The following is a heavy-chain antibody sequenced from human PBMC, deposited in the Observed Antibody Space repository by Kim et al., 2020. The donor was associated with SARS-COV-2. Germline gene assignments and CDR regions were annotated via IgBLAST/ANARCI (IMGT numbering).Heavy chain of an antibody. Sequence: SVKVSCKASGGTFSSYAISWVRQAPGQGLEWMGRIIPILGIANYAQKFQGRVTITADKSTSTAYMELSSLRSEDTAVYYCARTYYYDSSGYGNYYYYGMDVWGQGTTVTVSS. CDR3: ARTYYYDSSGYGNYYYYGMDV. V-gene: IGHV1-69*04. D-gene: IGHD3-22*01. J-gene: IGHJ6*02. CDR2: IIPILGIA. CDR1: GGTFSSYA.